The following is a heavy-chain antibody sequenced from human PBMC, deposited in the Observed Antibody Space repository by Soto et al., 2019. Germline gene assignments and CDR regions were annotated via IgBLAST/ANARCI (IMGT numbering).Heavy chain of an antibody. CDR3: ARDLTDQLQGDLFWFDP. V-gene: IGHV4-59*01. D-gene: IGHD2-2*01. J-gene: IGHJ5*02. Sequence: LSLTCTVSGGSISSYYWSWIRQPPGKGLEWIGYIYYSGSTNYNPSLKSRVTISVDTSKNQFSLKLSSVTAADTAVYYCARDLTDQLQGDLFWFDPWGQGTLVTVSS. CDR2: IYYSGST. CDR1: GGSISSYY.